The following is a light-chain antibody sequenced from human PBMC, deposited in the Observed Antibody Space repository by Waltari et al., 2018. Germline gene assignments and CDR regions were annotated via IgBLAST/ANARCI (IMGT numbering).Light chain of an antibody. CDR3: QQSYSTPIT. Sequence: IQITQSPPSLSPSVGDSVTITCRASQSIDRYLNWYQHKPGQAPKLLICAASTLQTGVPSRFSGGGSGTDFTLTISSLQPEDFGTYYCQQSYSTPITFGQGTRLEIK. V-gene: IGKV1-39*01. CDR2: AAS. CDR1: QSIDRY. J-gene: IGKJ5*01.